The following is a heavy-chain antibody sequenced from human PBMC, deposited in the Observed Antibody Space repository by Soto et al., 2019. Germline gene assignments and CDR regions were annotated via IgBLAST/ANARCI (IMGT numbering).Heavy chain of an antibody. D-gene: IGHD4-17*01. CDR2: ITDSGGST. Sequence: GGSLRLSCAASGFTFSNYGMSWVRQAPGKGLEWVSAITDSGGSTYYADSVKGRFTISRDNSKNTVYLQMNSLRAEDTAVYYCAKAATVVTLYYFDYWGQGTLVTVSS. J-gene: IGHJ4*02. CDR1: GFTFSNYG. V-gene: IGHV3-23*01. CDR3: AKAATVVTLYYFDY.